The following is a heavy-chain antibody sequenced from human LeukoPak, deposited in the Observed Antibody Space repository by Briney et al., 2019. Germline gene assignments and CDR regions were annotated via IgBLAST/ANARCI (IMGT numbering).Heavy chain of an antibody. CDR3: AAELNYYYDSSGYYFDAFDI. Sequence: ASVKVSCKTSGFTFSTSGIQWVRQARGQRLEWIGWIVVGSGNTKYAQKFQERVTITRDMFKSTAYMELSSLRSEDTAVYYCAAELNYYYDSSGYYFDAFDIWGQGTTVTVSS. V-gene: IGHV1-58*02. CDR2: IVVGSGNT. D-gene: IGHD3-22*01. J-gene: IGHJ3*02. CDR1: GFTFSTSG.